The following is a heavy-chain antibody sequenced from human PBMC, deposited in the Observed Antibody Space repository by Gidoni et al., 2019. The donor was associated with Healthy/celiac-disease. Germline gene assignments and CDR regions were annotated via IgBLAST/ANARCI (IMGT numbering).Heavy chain of an antibody. CDR1: GFSLSNARMG. CDR3: ARIRWRKARGGYFTAGSDY. D-gene: IGHD3-16*01. CDR2: IFSNDEK. V-gene: IGHV2-26*01. J-gene: IGHJ4*02. Sequence: QVTLKESGPVLVKPTETLTLTCTVSGFSLSNARMGVSWIRQPPGKALEWLAHIFSNDEKSYSTSLKSRLTISKDTSKSQVVLTMTNMDPVDTATYYCARIRWRKARGGYFTAGSDYWGQGTLVTVSS.